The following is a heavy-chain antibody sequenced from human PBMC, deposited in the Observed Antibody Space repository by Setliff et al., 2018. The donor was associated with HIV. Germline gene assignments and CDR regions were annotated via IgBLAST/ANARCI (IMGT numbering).Heavy chain of an antibody. CDR1: GFNFSIYN. D-gene: IGHD1-1*01. CDR2: ISSSSSTV. Sequence: GESLRLSCAASGFNFSIYNMNWVRQAPGKGLEWVSYISSSSSTVYYADSVKGRFTISRDNAKTSLYLQMNSLRTEYTAVYYCASARIPTGGTSTSCDYWGQGTLVTVSS. CDR3: ASARIPTGGTSTSCDY. J-gene: IGHJ4*02. V-gene: IGHV3-48*01.